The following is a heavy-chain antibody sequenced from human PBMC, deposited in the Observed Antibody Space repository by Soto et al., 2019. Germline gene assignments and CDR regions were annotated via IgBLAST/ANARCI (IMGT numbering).Heavy chain of an antibody. CDR2: ISSSGVDT. D-gene: IGHD1-1*01. J-gene: IGHJ3*02. V-gene: IGHV3-23*01. CDR1: GFTFSTYT. CDR3: AKKMSTRLTGAFDI. Sequence: GGSLRLSCAASGFTFSTYTMRWVRQAPGKGLEWVSTISSSGVDTYYADSVKGRVTISRDNYKNTLYLQMNSLRAEDTAIYYCAKKMSTRLTGAFDIWGQGTMVTVSS.